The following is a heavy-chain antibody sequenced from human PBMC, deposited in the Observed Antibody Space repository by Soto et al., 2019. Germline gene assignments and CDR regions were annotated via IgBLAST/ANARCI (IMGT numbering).Heavy chain of an antibody. CDR2: IDPSGGTT. V-gene: IGHV1-46*01. D-gene: IGHD2-15*01. CDR1: GENIPRLC. CDR3: KVGGWANAFHF. Sequence: GAPGKGSLEGFGENIPRLCIHLVGQAPGKRNEWMGIIDPSGGTTSYAQKFQGRVTMTRDTSTSAVYMEMSRLRSEDTAMYYCKVGGWANAFHFWGQGTMVTVSS. J-gene: IGHJ3*01.